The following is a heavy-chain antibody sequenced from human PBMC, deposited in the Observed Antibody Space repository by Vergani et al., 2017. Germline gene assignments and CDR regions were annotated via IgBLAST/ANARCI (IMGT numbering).Heavy chain of an antibody. D-gene: IGHD2-2*01. CDR1: GFIFSNFG. J-gene: IGHJ4*02. CDR3: AKVDVVVPAAQRYFDY. V-gene: IGHV3-23*04. CDR2: ISGSGGST. Sequence: VQLVESGGGVVQPGGSLRLSCAASGFIFSNFGIHWVRQAPGKGLEWVSAISGSGGSTYYADSVKGRFTISRDNSKNTLYLQMNSLRAEDTAVYFCAKVDVVVPAAQRYFDYWGQGTLLTVSS.